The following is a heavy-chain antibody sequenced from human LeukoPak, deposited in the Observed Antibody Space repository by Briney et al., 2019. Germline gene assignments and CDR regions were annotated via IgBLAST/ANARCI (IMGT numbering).Heavy chain of an antibody. V-gene: IGHV3-15*01. D-gene: IGHD5-12*01. CDR3: TTRTPRAVYSGYDYEDY. Sequence: PGGSLRLSCAASGFTFSNAWMSWVRQAPGKGLEWVGRIKSKTDGGTTDYAAPVKGRFTISRDDSKNTLYLQMNSLKTEDTAVYYCTTRTPRAVYSGYDYEDYWGQGTLATVSS. CDR1: GFTFSNAW. J-gene: IGHJ4*02. CDR2: IKSKTDGGTT.